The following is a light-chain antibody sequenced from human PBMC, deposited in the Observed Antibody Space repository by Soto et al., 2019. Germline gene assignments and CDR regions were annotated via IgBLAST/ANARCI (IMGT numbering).Light chain of an antibody. V-gene: IGKV3-20*01. CDR1: QSISGNY. Sequence: ELVLTQSPDSLSLSPGEGATLSCWASQSISGNYLAWYQQKPGRAPRLLIYGASNRATGIPDRFRGSWSGTDFSLTITRLEPEDFAVYYCQQYGRSAIFTLGPGTTV. J-gene: IGKJ3*01. CDR2: GAS. CDR3: QQYGRSAIFT.